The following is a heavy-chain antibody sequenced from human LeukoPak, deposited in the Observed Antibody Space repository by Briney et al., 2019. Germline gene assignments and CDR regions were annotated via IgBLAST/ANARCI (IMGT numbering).Heavy chain of an antibody. J-gene: IGHJ6*02. D-gene: IGHD2-15*01. CDR3: ARYCSGGSCYHRDYYGMDV. CDR1: GFTFSSYS. Sequence: PGGSLRLSCAASGFTFSSYSMNWVRQAPGKGLGWVSSISSSSSYIYYADSVKGRFTISRDNAKNSLYLQMNSLRAEDTAVYYCARYCSGGSCYHRDYYGMDVWGQGTTVTVSS. CDR2: ISSSSSYI. V-gene: IGHV3-21*01.